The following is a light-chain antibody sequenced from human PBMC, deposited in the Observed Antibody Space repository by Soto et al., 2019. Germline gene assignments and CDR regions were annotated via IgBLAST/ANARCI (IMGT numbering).Light chain of an antibody. V-gene: IGKV1-39*01. J-gene: IGKJ1*01. CDR3: QQSYSMPRT. CDR1: QSISSY. Sequence: DIQMTQSPSSLSASVGDRVTIACRASQSISSYLNWYQQKPGKAPKVLIYAASSLQSGVPSRFSGSGSGTDFTLTISSLHPEDFATYYCQQSYSMPRTFGQGTKVEI. CDR2: AAS.